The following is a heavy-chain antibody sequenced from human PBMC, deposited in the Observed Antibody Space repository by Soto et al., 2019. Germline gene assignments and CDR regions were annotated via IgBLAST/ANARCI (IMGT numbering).Heavy chain of an antibody. CDR3: ACEVGVDYDILTGYYNARYFDY. D-gene: IGHD3-9*01. J-gene: IGHJ4*02. Sequence: PSETLSLTCTLSDGSVSSGSYYWSWIRQPPGKGLEWIGYIYYSGSTNYNPSLKSRVTISVDTSKNQFSLKLSSVTAADTAVYYCACEVGVDYDILTGYYNARYFDYWGQGTLVTV. CDR1: DGSVSSGSYY. CDR2: IYYSGST. V-gene: IGHV4-61*01.